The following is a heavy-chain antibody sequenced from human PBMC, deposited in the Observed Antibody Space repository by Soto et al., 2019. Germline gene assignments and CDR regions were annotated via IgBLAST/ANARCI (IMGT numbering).Heavy chain of an antibody. CDR2: IYSSEDT. CDR3: AFIFSCLYCYGFYYYGMYV. V-gene: IGHV4-39*01. J-gene: IGHJ6*02. Sequence: PSETLSHTCTGSGGSVSSNDYSWGWIRQSPGKGLEWIGTIYSSEDTHYNPSLLSRVTISVDTSMNEFPLRLRSVTAADTAVYYSAFIFSCLYCYGFYYYGMYVRAQGTTVPVSS. CDR1: GGSVSSNDYS. D-gene: IGHD2-15*01.